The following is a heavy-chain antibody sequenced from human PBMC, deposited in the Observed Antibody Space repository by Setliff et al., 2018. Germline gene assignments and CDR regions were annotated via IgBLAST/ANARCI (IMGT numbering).Heavy chain of an antibody. V-gene: IGHV1-69*11. CDR1: GGTFSNYA. CDR2: IIPVLGSA. D-gene: IGHD5-12*01. Sequence: GASVKVSCKASGGTFSNYAISWVRQAPGQGLEWMGRIIPVLGSADYAQRFQGRVAFTADESTTTVFMELSTLRSDDTAVYFCARWLSSDPFDLWGQGTVVTVSS. J-gene: IGHJ3*01. CDR3: ARWLSSDPFDL.